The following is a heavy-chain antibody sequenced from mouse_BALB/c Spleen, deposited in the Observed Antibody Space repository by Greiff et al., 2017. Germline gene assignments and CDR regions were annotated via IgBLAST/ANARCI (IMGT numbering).Heavy chain of an antibody. J-gene: IGHJ4*01. V-gene: IGHV2-4-1*01. Sequence: QVQLQQSGPGLVQPSQSLSITCTVSGFSLTSYGVHWVRQSPGKGLEWLGVIWSGGSTDYNAAFISRLSISKDNSKSQVFFKMNSLQADDTAIYYCARKGRFYYGPSYYAMDYWGQGTSVTVSS. CDR1: GFSLTSYG. CDR3: ARKGRFYYGPSYYAMDY. D-gene: IGHD2-1*01. CDR2: IWSGGST.